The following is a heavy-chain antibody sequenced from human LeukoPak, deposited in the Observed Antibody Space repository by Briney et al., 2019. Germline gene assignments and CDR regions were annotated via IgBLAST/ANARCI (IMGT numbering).Heavy chain of an antibody. CDR2: IKSDGGTT. D-gene: IGHD4-17*01. Sequence: GGSLRLSCAASGFTFSSYWMHWVRQAPGKGLVWVSRIKSDGGTTSYADSVKGRFTISRGNAKNTLYLQMNSLRAEDTAVYYCARDRGDYVSSEYWGQGTLVTVSS. J-gene: IGHJ4*02. CDR3: ARDRGDYVSSEY. V-gene: IGHV3-74*01. CDR1: GFTFSSYW.